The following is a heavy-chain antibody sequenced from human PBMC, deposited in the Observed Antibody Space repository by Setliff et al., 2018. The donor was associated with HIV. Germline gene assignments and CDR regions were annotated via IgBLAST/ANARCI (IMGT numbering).Heavy chain of an antibody. CDR1: GYTFTGYY. CDR3: ARQGAAADGFDP. J-gene: IGHJ5*02. CDR2: INPDSGST. D-gene: IGHD6-13*01. Sequence: ASVKVSCKASGYTFTGYYMHWVRQAPGQGLEWMGWINPDSGSTNYAQKFQGWVTMTRDTSITTAYMELSRLTSDDTAVYYCARQGAAADGFDPWGQGTLVTV. V-gene: IGHV1-2*04.